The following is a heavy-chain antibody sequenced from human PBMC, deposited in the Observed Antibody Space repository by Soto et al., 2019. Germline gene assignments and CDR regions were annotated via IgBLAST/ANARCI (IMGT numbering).Heavy chain of an antibody. CDR2: IIPIFGTA. J-gene: IGHJ4*02. CDR1: GGTFSSYA. V-gene: IGHV1-69*06. Sequence: ASLKVSCKASGGTFSSYAISWVRQAPGQGLEWMGGIIPIFGTANYAQKFQGRVTITADKSTSTGYMELSSLRSEDTAVYYCARDYYDSSGYVGYYFDYWGQGTLVTVSS. D-gene: IGHD3-22*01. CDR3: ARDYYDSSGYVGYYFDY.